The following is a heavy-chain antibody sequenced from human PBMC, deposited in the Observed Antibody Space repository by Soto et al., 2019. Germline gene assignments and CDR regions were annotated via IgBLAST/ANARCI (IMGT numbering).Heavy chain of an antibody. D-gene: IGHD4-17*01. CDR1: GYTFTSYA. Sequence: QVQLVQSGAEVKKPGASVKVSCKASGYTFTSYAMHWVRQAPGQRLEWMGGINAGNGNTKYSQKFQGRVTITRDTSASTAYMELSSLRSEDTAVYYCARGRTVTTSPSYGYWGQGTLVTVSS. CDR3: ARGRTVTTSPSYGY. J-gene: IGHJ4*02. CDR2: INAGNGNT. V-gene: IGHV1-3*01.